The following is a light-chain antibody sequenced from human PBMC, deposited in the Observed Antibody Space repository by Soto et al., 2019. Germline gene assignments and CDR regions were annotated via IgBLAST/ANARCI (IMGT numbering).Light chain of an antibody. Sequence: DIVMTQSPDSLAVSLGERATINCKSSQSVLYSSNNKNYLAWYQQKPGQPPKLLIYWASTRESGVPDRFSGRGSGPDFTLTLSRLQGEDVGVFYCQQYYSTPLTFGGGTKVEIK. J-gene: IGKJ4*01. CDR2: WAS. CDR1: QSVLYSSNNKNY. CDR3: QQYYSTPLT. V-gene: IGKV4-1*01.